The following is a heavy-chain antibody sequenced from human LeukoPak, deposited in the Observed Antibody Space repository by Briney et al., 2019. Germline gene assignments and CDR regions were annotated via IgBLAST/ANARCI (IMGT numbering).Heavy chain of an antibody. Sequence: GGSLRLSCVASGFTFSDYYVSWIRQAPGKGLERVSSISSISSTIYYADSVKGRFTISRDNAKNPLYLQMNSLRPEDTAVYYCARCGDGLPCDFDYWGQGTLVTVSS. CDR3: ARCGDGLPCDFDY. CDR1: GFTFSDYY. D-gene: IGHD3-10*01. J-gene: IGHJ4*02. CDR2: ISSISSTI. V-gene: IGHV3-11*04.